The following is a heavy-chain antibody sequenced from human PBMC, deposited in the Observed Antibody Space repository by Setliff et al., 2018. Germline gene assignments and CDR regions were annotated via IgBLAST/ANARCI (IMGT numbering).Heavy chain of an antibody. Sequence: HPGGSLRLSCVASGFTFSNYAINWVRLAPGQGLEWVSGISGGGINTDYADSVKGRFTISRDNAKDTLYLQMNSLRAEDTAVYYCAKDISRTGYYYFDYWGRGTLVTVSS. D-gene: IGHD3-9*01. CDR3: AKDISRTGYYYFDY. J-gene: IGHJ4*02. CDR2: ISGGGINT. V-gene: IGHV3-23*01. CDR1: GFTFSNYA.